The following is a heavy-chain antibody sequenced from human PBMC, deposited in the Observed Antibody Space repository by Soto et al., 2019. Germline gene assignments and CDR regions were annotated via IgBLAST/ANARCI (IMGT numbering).Heavy chain of an antibody. V-gene: IGHV5-10-1*01. J-gene: IGHJ6*02. Sequence: GESLKISCKGSGYSFTSYWISWVRQMPGKGLEWMGRIDPSDSYTNYSPSFQGHVTISADKSISTAYLQWSSLKASDTAMYYCARQAVEQLQRYYYYYGTDVWGQGTKVTVSS. CDR2: IDPSDSYT. CDR1: GYSFTSYW. CDR3: ARQAVEQLQRYYYYYGTDV. D-gene: IGHD1-26*01.